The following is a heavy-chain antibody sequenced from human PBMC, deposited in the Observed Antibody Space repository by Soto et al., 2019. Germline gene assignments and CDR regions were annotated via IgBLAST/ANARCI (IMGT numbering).Heavy chain of an antibody. Sequence: QMQLVQSGPEVKKPGTSVKVSCKASGFTFISSAVQWVRQARGQRLEWIGWIVVGSGNTIYAQKFRERGTITRDMSTKTGYLELSSLTSGDTAVYYCAGHSWTFPGRGYYHGLDVWGQGTTVTVSS. J-gene: IGHJ6*02. CDR1: GFTFISSA. D-gene: IGHD1-26*01. V-gene: IGHV1-58*01. CDR2: IVVGSGNT. CDR3: AGHSWTFPGRGYYHGLDV.